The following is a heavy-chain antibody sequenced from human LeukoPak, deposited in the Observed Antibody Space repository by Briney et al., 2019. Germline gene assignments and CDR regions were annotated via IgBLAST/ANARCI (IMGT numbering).Heavy chain of an antibody. J-gene: IGHJ4*02. CDR3: ARTGYFGANGFDY. CDR2: ISNSGYTK. CDR1: GFTFSDSY. V-gene: IGHV3-11*01. Sequence: GGSLRLSCAASGFTFSDSYMTWIRQAPGKGLEWVSYISNSGYTKYYADSVKGRFTISRDNTKDSVHLQMNSLRAEDTALYYCARTGYFGANGFDYWGQGTLVTVSS. D-gene: IGHD4/OR15-4a*01.